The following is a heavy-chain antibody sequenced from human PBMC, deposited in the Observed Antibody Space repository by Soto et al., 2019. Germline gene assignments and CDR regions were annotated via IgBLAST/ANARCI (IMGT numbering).Heavy chain of an antibody. V-gene: IGHV4-31*03. D-gene: IGHD2-21*01. CDR1: GAALNSGNYY. J-gene: IGHJ5*02. CDR2: IYVTGAV. Sequence: KPSETLSLTCSVSGAALNSGNYYWRWIRQVPGKGLEWIGHIYVTGAVDYNPSLRDRITISQDTSERQFSLNLRLVTAAGTAVYYCARLRIATNNYKWFDPWGQGTLVTVS. CDR3: ARLRIATNNYKWFDP.